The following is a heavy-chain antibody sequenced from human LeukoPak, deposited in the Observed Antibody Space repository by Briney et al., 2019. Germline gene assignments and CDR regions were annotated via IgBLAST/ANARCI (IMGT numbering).Heavy chain of an antibody. Sequence: GGSLRLSCAASGFTVSSNYMSWVRQAPGKGLEWVSVIYSGGSTYYADSVKGRFTISRDNSKNTLYLQMNSLRAEDTAVYYCARDNTVVVPAAMRSYYYGMDVWGQGTTGTVSS. J-gene: IGHJ6*02. D-gene: IGHD2-2*01. CDR3: ARDNTVVVPAAMRSYYYGMDV. V-gene: IGHV3-53*01. CDR1: GFTVSSNY. CDR2: IYSGGST.